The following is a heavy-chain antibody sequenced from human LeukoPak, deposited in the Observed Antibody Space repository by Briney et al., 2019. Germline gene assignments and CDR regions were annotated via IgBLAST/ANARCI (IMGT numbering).Heavy chain of an antibody. J-gene: IGHJ4*02. D-gene: IGHD3-10*01. CDR3: ARGYYGSGSCCNFDY. Sequence: SETLSLTCTVSGGSISNYYWSWIRQPAGKGLEWIGRIYTSGSTNYNPSLKSRVTMSVDTSKNQFSLKLSSVTAADTAVYYCARGYYGSGSCCNFDYWGQGTLVTVSS. CDR2: IYTSGST. CDR1: GGSISNYY. V-gene: IGHV4-4*07.